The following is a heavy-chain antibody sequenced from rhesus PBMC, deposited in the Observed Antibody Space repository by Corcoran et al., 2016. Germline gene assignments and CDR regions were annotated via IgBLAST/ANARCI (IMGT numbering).Heavy chain of an antibody. V-gene: IGHV4-127*01. D-gene: IGHD2-21*01. J-gene: IGHJ6*01. CDR2: LGGSSCGT. Sequence: HEQLHESGPGLVKPSANLSLTCSVSGSSTSRAYGWIWLRQPPGTGLGTIGALGGSSCGTFYYLSRDRLFPLSQHTSKRPCSLKLSPGPAADTALYYLAGDPSGCTGRGCSADSGLASWGPGVAVTVSS. CDR3: AGDPSGCTGRGCSADSGLAS. CDR1: GSSTSRAYG.